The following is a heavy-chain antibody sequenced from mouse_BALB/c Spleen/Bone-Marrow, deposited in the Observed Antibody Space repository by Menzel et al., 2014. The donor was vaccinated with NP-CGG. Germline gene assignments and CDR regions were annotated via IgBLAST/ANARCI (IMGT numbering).Heavy chain of an antibody. D-gene: IGHD2-1*01. Sequence: EVQLVESGGGLVQPGGSRKLSCAASGFTFSDYGMAWVRQAPGKGPEWVAFISNLAYSIYYADTVTGRFTISRENAKNTLYLEMSSLRSEDTAMYYCATIYYGNSYAMDYWGQGTSVTVSS. J-gene: IGHJ4*01. V-gene: IGHV5-15*02. CDR3: ATIYYGNSYAMDY. CDR2: ISNLAYSI. CDR1: GFTFSDYG.